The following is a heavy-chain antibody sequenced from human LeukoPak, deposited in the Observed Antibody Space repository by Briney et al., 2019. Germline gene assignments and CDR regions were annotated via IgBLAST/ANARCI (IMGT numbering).Heavy chain of an antibody. CDR2: INPSGGST. Sequence: ASVKVSCKASGYTFTSYYMHWVRQAPGQGLEWMGIINPSGGSTSYAQKFRGRVTMTRDTSTSTVYMELSSLRSEDTAVYYCARVVPDCSSTSCYSPLGYGDYYLLFDYWGQGTLVTVSS. D-gene: IGHD2-2*01. V-gene: IGHV1-46*01. CDR1: GYTFTSYY. J-gene: IGHJ4*02. CDR3: ARVVPDCSSTSCYSPLGYGDYYLLFDY.